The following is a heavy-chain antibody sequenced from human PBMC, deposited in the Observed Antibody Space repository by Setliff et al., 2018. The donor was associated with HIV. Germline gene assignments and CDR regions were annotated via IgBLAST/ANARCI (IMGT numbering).Heavy chain of an antibody. CDR1: RSTFNSHT. CDR3: VRGVQSPPHYSYYHMDV. Sequence: SVKVSCKASRSTFNSHTINWVRQAPGQGLDWMGRIIPILGIASYAQKFQGRVTITADKSTSTAYMELTSLRFDDTAMYYCVRGVQSPPHYSYYHMDVWGEGTMVTVSS. J-gene: IGHJ6*03. D-gene: IGHD3-3*01. CDR2: IIPILGIA. V-gene: IGHV1-69*02.